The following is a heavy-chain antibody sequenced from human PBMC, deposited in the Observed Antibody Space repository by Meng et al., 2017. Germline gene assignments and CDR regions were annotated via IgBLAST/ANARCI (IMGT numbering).Heavy chain of an antibody. Sequence: ASVKVSCKASGYTFTSYGISWVRQAPGQGLEWMGWISAYNGNTNCAQKRQGRVTMTTDTSTSTAYMELRSLRSDDTAVYYCARDRSSGWYEYYYYYYGMDVWGQGTTVTVSS. CDR3: ARDRSSGWYEYYYYYYGMDV. CDR1: GYTFTSYG. J-gene: IGHJ6*02. V-gene: IGHV1-18*01. D-gene: IGHD6-19*01. CDR2: ISAYNGNT.